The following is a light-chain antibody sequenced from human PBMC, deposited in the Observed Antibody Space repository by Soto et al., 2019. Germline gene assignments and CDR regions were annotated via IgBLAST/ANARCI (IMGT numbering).Light chain of an antibody. CDR2: AAP. J-gene: IGKJ1*01. V-gene: IGKV1-5*01. CDR3: QHYESNPWT. CDR1: QNINNW. Sequence: DIQMTQSPSTLSASVGDRVTITCRASQNINNWLAWYQQKPGKAPKLLIYAAPSLESGVPSRFSGSRSGTEFTLTISSLQPDDCATYYCQHYESNPWTFGQGTKVELK.